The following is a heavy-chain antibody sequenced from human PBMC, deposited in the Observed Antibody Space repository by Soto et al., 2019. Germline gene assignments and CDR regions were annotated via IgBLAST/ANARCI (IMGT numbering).Heavy chain of an antibody. J-gene: IGHJ6*02. D-gene: IGHD2-21*02. V-gene: IGHV1-2*02. Sequence: GASVKVSWKASGYRFTGYGLHWVRQDPGQGLQWMGWINPKSGATDYAQKFQGRVTMTREMSTNTAYLELSGLRSDDTADDTAVYYCAKSNYGGDYYFQYGLDVWGQGTTVTVSS. CDR2: INPKSGAT. CDR3: VYYCAKSNYGGDYYFQYGLDV. CDR1: GYRFTGYG.